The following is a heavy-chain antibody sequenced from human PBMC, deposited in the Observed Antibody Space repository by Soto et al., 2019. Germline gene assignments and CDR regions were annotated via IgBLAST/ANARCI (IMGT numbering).Heavy chain of an antibody. V-gene: IGHV1-69*13. CDR3: ARVRAGITGTTSYYYYGMDV. D-gene: IGHD1-7*01. J-gene: IGHJ6*02. Sequence: SVKVSCKASGGTFSSYAISWVRQAPGQGLEWMGGIIPILGTANYAQKFQGRVTITADESTSTAYMELSSLRSEDTAVYYCARVRAGITGTTSYYYYGMDVWGQGTTVTVSS. CDR2: IIPILGTA. CDR1: GGTFSSYA.